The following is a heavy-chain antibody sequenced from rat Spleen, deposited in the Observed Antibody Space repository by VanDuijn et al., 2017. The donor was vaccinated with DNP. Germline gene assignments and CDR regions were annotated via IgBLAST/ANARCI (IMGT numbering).Heavy chain of an antibody. V-gene: IGHV5-7*01. Sequence: EVQLVESGGGLVQPGRSLKLSCAASGFTFSNCNMAWVRQAPKKGLEWVATISYDGSSTYYRDSVKGRFTISRDNAKSTLYLQMDSLRSEDTATYYCARPNWEDYWYFDFWGPGTMVTVSS. CDR3: ARPNWEDYWYFDF. CDR1: GFTFSNCN. D-gene: IGHD5-1*01. CDR2: ISYDGSST. J-gene: IGHJ1*01.